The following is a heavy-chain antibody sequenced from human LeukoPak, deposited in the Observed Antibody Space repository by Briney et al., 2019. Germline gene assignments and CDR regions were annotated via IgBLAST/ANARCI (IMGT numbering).Heavy chain of an antibody. J-gene: IGHJ4*02. CDR1: GGSFSGYY. D-gene: IGHD2-15*01. CDR2: INHSGST. V-gene: IGHV4-34*01. CDR3: ARGPLVVAQPPFDY. Sequence: SETLSLTCAVYGGSFSGYYWSWIRQPPGKGLEWIGEINHSGSTNYNPSLKSRVTISVDMSKNQFSLKLSSVTAADTAVYYCARGPLVVAQPPFDYWGQGTLVTVSS.